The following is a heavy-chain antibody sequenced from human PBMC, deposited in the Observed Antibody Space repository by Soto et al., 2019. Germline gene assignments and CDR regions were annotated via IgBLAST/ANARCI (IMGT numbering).Heavy chain of an antibody. CDR1: GFTFSSYA. Sequence: GGSLRLSCAASGFTFSSYAMHWVRQAPGKGLEWVAVISYDGSNKYYADSVKGRFTISRDNSKNTLYLQMNSLRAEDTAVYYCARDLTLLRGQAHWGVGRIAARHGWFDPWGQGTLVTVSS. CDR2: ISYDGSNK. D-gene: IGHD6-6*01. CDR3: ARDLTLLRGQAHWGVGRIAARHGWFDP. J-gene: IGHJ5*02. V-gene: IGHV3-30-3*01.